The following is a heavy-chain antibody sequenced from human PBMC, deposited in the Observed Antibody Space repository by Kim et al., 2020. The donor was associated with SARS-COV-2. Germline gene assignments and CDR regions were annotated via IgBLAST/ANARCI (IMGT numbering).Heavy chain of an antibody. D-gene: IGHD6-19*01. Sequence: GGSLRLSCAASGFTFSSYWMSWVRQAPGKGLEWVANIKQDGSEKYYVDSVKGRFTISRDNAKNSLYLQMNSLRAEDTAVYYCARRSGRYYYYGMDVWGQGTTVTVSS. J-gene: IGHJ6*02. V-gene: IGHV3-7*01. CDR2: IKQDGSEK. CDR3: ARRSGRYYYYGMDV. CDR1: GFTFSSYW.